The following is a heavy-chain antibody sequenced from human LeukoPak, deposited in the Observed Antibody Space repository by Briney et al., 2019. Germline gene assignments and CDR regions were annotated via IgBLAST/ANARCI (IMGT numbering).Heavy chain of an antibody. V-gene: IGHV3-20*04. Sequence: GSLRLSCAASGFTFDDYGMSWVRQAPGKGLEWVSGINWNGGSTGYADSVKGRFTISRDNAKNSLYLQMNSLRAEDTAVYYCAELGITMIGGVRGKGTTVTISS. CDR1: GFTFDDYG. CDR3: AELGITMIGGV. CDR2: INWNGGST. D-gene: IGHD3-10*02. J-gene: IGHJ6*04.